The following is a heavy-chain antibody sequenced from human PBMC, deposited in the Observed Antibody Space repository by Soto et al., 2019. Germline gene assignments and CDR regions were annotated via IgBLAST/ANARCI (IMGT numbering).Heavy chain of an antibody. D-gene: IGHD6-6*01. V-gene: IGHV4-34*01. CDR2: SNHSGST. J-gene: IGHJ4*02. Sequence: QVQLQQWGAGLLKPSETLSLTCAVYGGSFSGYYWSWIRQPPGKGLEWIGESNHSGSTNYNPSLKSRVTISVDTSKNQFSLKLSSVTAADTAVYYCARSSSSWLVYFDNWVQGTLVTVSS. CDR1: GGSFSGYY. CDR3: ARSSSSWLVYFDN.